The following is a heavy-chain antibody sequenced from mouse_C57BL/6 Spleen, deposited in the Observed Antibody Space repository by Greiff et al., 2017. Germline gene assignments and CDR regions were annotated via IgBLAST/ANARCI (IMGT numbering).Heavy chain of an antibody. CDR3: ARGGGDDGEYYFDY. D-gene: IGHD2-2*01. CDR2: ISSGGSYT. J-gene: IGHJ2*01. CDR1: GFTFSSYG. V-gene: IGHV5-6*01. Sequence: EVQGVESGGDLVKPGGSLKLSCAASGFTFSSYGMSWVRQTPDKRLEWVATISSGGSYTYYPDSVKGRFTISRDNAKNTLYLQMSSLKSEDTAMYYCARGGGDDGEYYFDYWGQGTTLTVSS.